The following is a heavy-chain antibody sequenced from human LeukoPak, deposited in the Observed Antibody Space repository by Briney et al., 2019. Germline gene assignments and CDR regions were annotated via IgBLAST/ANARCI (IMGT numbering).Heavy chain of an antibody. CDR1: GGSFSGYY. D-gene: IGHD6-19*01. V-gene: IGHV4-34*01. Sequence: SETLSLTCAVYGGSFSGYYWSWIRQPPGKGLEWIGEINHSGSTNYNPSLKSRVTISVDTSKNQFSLKLSSVTAADTAVYYCARAGYSSGWYRLGAEYFQHWGQGTLVTVSS. CDR3: ARAGYSSGWYRLGAEYFQH. CDR2: INHSGST. J-gene: IGHJ1*01.